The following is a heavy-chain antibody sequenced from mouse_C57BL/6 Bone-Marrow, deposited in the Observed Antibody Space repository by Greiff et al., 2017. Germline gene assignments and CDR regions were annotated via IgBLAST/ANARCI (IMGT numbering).Heavy chain of an antibody. CDR1: GYTFTDYY. CDR3: AREEGGGYFDV. V-gene: IGHV1-19*01. J-gene: IGHJ1*03. Sequence: VQLQQSGPVLVKPGASVKMSCKASGYTFTDYYMNWVKQSHGKSLEWIGVINPYNGGTSYNQKFKGKATLTVDKSSSTAYMELNSLTSEDSAVXYCAREEGGGYFDVWGTGTTVTVAS. CDR2: INPYNGGT.